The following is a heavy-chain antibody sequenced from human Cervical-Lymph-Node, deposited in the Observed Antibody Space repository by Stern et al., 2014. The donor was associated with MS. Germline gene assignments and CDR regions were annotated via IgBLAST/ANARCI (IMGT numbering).Heavy chain of an antibody. CDR2: IYYTGRT. V-gene: IGHV4-39*01. D-gene: IGHD1-26*01. J-gene: IGHJ4*02. CDR3: ARRLKWELSYFDS. Sequence: QVQLQESGPGLVKPSETLSLTCTVSGGSVSSNTDYWGWIRQSPGRGLEWIGNIYYTGRTYYNPSLKSRVSISLDTSQNPFSLRLNSVTAADTAVYYCARRLKWELSYFDSWGQGTLVIVS. CDR1: GGSVSSNTDY.